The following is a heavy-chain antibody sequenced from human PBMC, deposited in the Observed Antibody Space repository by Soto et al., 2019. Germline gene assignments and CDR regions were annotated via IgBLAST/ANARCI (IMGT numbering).Heavy chain of an antibody. J-gene: IGHJ6*03. V-gene: IGHV3-48*01. Sequence: EVQLVESGGGLVQPGGSLRLSCAASGFTFSSYNMNWVRQAPGKGLEWISDISLSSSTIFYADSVKGRFTISRDNAKILLYLQMNSLRAEDTAVYYCARDSRNFFYYTDVWGKGTTVTVSS. CDR2: ISLSSSTI. CDR3: ARDSRNFFYYTDV. CDR1: GFTFSSYN.